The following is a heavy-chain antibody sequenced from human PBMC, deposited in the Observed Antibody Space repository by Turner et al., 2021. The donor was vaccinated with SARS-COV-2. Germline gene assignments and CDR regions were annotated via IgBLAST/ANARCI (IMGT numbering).Heavy chain of an antibody. CDR2: IYYSEST. Sequence: QLQLQESGPGLVKPSATLSLTCTVSGGSISSSTYYWGWIRQPPGKGLEWIGNIYYSESTYYNPALKSRVTISVDTSKNQFSLKLSSVTAADTAVYYCARLMDTAMDYYGMDVWGQGTTVTVSS. D-gene: IGHD5-18*01. CDR3: ARLMDTAMDYYGMDV. J-gene: IGHJ6*02. V-gene: IGHV4-39*01. CDR1: GGSISSSTYY.